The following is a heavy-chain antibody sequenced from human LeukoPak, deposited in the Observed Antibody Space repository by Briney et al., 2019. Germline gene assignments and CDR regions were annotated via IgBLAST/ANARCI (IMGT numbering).Heavy chain of an antibody. V-gene: IGHV5-51*01. J-gene: IGHJ5*02. D-gene: IGHD6-19*01. CDR1: GYRFTSYW. Sequence: GESLKISCQGSGYRFTSYWIAWVRQMPGKGLEWMGIIYPGDSHTKYSPSFQGQVTISADKSISTAYLQWSSLKATDTAMYYCARRVSGHSKNWFDPWGQGTLVTVSS. CDR2: IYPGDSHT. CDR3: ARRVSGHSKNWFDP.